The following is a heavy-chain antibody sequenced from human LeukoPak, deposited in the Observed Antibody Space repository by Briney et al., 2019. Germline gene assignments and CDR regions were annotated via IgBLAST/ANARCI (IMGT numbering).Heavy chain of an antibody. CDR3: ARRGSMSRYFDY. D-gene: IGHD2/OR15-2a*01. CDR1: GGSFSGYY. CDR2: INHSGST. Sequence: SETLSLTCAVYGGSFSGYYWSWIRQPPGKGLEWIGEINHSGSTNYNPSLKSRVTISVDTSKNQFSLKLSSVTAADTAVYYCARRGSMSRYFDYWGQGTLVTVSS. J-gene: IGHJ4*02. V-gene: IGHV4-34*01.